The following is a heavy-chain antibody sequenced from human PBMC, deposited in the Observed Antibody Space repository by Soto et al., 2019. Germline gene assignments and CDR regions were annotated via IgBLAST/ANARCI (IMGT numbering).Heavy chain of an antibody. CDR2: IYYSGST. D-gene: IGHD3-22*01. V-gene: IGHV4-39*07. CDR3: ARWIDYYDSSGYPSFDY. CDR1: GGSISSSSYY. J-gene: IGHJ4*02. Sequence: SETLSLTCTVSGGSISSSSYYWGWIRQPPGKGLEWIGSIYYSGSTNYNPSLKSRVTISVDTSKNQFSLKLSSVTAADTAVYYCARWIDYYDSSGYPSFDYWGQGTLVTVSS.